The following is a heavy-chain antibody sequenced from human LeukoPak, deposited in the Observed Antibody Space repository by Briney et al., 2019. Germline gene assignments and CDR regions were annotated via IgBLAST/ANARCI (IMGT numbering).Heavy chain of an antibody. D-gene: IGHD3-10*01. J-gene: IGHJ4*02. CDR2: ISHDGNNK. CDR3: ARDQPGSGSSDSFDL. Sequence: PGGSLRLTCAASGFTCSSFAIHWVRQTPAKGLEWVAAISHDGNNKFYADSLKGRFTISRDDSKNTLYLQMSSLRLDDTAVYYCARDQPGSGSSDSFDLWGQGTLVTVSS. CDR1: GFTCSSFA. V-gene: IGHV3-30-3*01.